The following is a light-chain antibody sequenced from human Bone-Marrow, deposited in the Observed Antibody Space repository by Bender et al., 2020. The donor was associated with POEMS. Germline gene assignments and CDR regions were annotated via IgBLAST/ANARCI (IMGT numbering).Light chain of an antibody. CDR3: QVWDSSSDLFVV. CDR2: DES. V-gene: IGLV3-21*03. Sequence: SYVLTQPPSVSVAPGKTATITCGGINIGTKSVYWYQQKPGQAPLMVVYDESDRPSGIPERLSGSNSGNTATLTISRVEAGDEADYYCQVWDSSSDLFVVFGGGTKLTVL. CDR1: NIGTKS. J-gene: IGLJ2*01.